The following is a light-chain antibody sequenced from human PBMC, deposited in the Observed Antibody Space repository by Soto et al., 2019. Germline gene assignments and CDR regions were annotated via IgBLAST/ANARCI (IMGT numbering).Light chain of an antibody. J-gene: IGLJ2*01. Sequence: QSALTQPASVSGSPGQSGTISCTGTSSDVGSYNLVSWYQQHPGKAPRLMIYEGSKRPSGVSNRFSGSKSGNTASLTISGLQAEDEADYYCCSYAGSSTMIFGGGTKVTVL. CDR2: EGS. V-gene: IGLV2-23*01. CDR1: SSDVGSYNL. CDR3: CSYAGSSTMI.